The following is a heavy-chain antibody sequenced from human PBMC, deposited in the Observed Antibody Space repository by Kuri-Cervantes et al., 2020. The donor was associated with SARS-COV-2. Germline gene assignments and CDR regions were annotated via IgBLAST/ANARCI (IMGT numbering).Heavy chain of an antibody. D-gene: IGHD3-22*01. V-gene: IGHV1-69*13. CDR2: IIPIFGTA. Sequence: SVKVSCKASGGTFSSYAISWVRQAPGQGLEWMGGIIPIFGTANYAQKFQGRATITADESTSTAYMELSSLRSEDTAVYYCARAVYYYDSSGPPLYYFDYWGQGALVTVSS. CDR1: GGTFSSYA. J-gene: IGHJ4*02. CDR3: ARAVYYYDSSGPPLYYFDY.